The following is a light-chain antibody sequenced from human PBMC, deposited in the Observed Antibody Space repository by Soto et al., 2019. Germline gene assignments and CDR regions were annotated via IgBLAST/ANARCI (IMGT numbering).Light chain of an antibody. CDR3: QQYNDYSGM. J-gene: IGKJ1*01. Sequence: DIQMTPSPSTLSGSVVDIVTITVRASQTISRWLAWHQQKPGKAPRLLIYDASNLQRGVPSRFGGSGSGTEFTLTITSLQPEDFATYYCQQYNDYSGMFGQGTKVDI. CDR1: QTISRW. V-gene: IGKV1-5*01. CDR2: DAS.